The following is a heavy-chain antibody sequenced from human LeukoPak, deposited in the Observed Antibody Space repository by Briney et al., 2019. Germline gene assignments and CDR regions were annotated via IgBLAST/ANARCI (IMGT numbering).Heavy chain of an antibody. CDR3: AKSGDYGGSDDAFDI. V-gene: IGHV3-33*06. CDR1: GFTFSSYG. J-gene: IGHJ3*02. Sequence: GGSLRLSCAASGFTFSSYGMHWVRQAPGKGLEWVAVIWYNGSNKYYADSVKGRFTISRDNSKNTLYLQMNSLRAKDTAVYYCAKSGDYGGSDDAFDIWGQGTMVTVSS. D-gene: IGHD4/OR15-4a*01. CDR2: IWYNGSNK.